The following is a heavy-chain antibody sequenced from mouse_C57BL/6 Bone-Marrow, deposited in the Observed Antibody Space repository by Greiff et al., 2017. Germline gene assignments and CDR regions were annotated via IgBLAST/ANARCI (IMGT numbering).Heavy chain of an antibody. CDR1: GFSLTSYG. J-gene: IGHJ4*01. CDR3: ARKDYGYDYAMDY. Sequence: QVQLKQSGPGLVQPSQSLSITCTVSGFSLTSYGVHWVRQSPGTGLEWLGVIWSGGSTDYNAAFISRLILSKENSKRQVFFKRNSLQADDTAIYYCARKDYGYDYAMDYWGQGTSVTVSS. D-gene: IGHD2-2*01. V-gene: IGHV2-2*01. CDR2: IWSGGST.